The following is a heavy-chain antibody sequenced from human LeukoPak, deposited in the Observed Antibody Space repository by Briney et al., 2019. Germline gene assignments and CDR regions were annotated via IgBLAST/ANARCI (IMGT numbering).Heavy chain of an antibody. D-gene: IGHD2-2*01. V-gene: IGHV3-30-3*01. J-gene: IGHJ4*02. Sequence: GGSLRLSCAASGFTFSSYAMHWVRQAPGKGLEWVAVISYDGSNKYYADSVKGRFTISRDNSKNTLYLQMNSLRAEDTAVYYCARVSRKGYCNSTNCYFDYWGQGTLVTVSS. CDR1: GFTFSSYA. CDR2: ISYDGSNK. CDR3: ARVSRKGYCNSTNCYFDY.